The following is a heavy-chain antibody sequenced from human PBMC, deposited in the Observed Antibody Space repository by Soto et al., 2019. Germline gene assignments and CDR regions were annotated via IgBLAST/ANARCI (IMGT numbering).Heavy chain of an antibody. D-gene: IGHD2-21*02. CDR3: ARSIVVVTAADY. CDR1: GYTFTSYA. V-gene: IGHV1-3*01. CDR2: INAGNGNT. Sequence: QVQLVQSGAEVKKPGASVKVSCKASGYTFTSYAMHWVRQAPGQRLEWMGWINAGNGNTKYSQKVQGRVTITRDTSASTAYMELSSLRSEYTAVYYWARSIVVVTAADYWGQGTLVTVSS. J-gene: IGHJ4*02.